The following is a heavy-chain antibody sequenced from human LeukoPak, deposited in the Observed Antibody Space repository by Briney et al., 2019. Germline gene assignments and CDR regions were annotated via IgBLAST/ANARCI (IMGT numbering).Heavy chain of an antibody. Sequence: GGSLRLSCAASGFTFSSYWMSWVRQAPGKGVEWVANIKQDGSEKYYVDSVKGRFTISRDNAKNSLYLQMNSLRAEDTAVYYCARDLRWVVLLSEKNAFDIWGQGTMVTVSS. V-gene: IGHV3-7*01. CDR2: IKQDGSEK. D-gene: IGHD2-15*01. J-gene: IGHJ3*02. CDR3: ARDLRWVVLLSEKNAFDI. CDR1: GFTFSSYW.